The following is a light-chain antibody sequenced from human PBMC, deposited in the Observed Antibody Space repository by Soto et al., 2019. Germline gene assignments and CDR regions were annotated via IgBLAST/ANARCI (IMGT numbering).Light chain of an antibody. CDR3: QQYGSSRT. CDR1: QSVSSSY. J-gene: IGKJ1*01. V-gene: IGKV3-20*01. CDR2: GAS. Sequence: EIVWTQSPGTLSLSPGERATLSCRASQSVSSSYLAWYQQKPGQAPRLLIYGASSRATGIPDRFSGSGSGTDFTITISRLEPEDFAVYYCQQYGSSRTFGQGTKVEIK.